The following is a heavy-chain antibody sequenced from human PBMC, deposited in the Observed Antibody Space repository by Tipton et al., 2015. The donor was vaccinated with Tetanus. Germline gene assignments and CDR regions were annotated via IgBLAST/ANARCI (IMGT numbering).Heavy chain of an antibody. D-gene: IGHD7-27*01. CDR2: MYSGGDT. J-gene: IGHJ3*01. Sequence: GSLRLSCVASGFIVSSHYMSWVRQAPGKGLEWVSVMYSGGDTYYVDSVKGRFSISRDNAKNTLYLQMNSLRVEDTAVYYCARLGRKSLGAFDVWGQGTLVSVSS. V-gene: IGHV3-53*01. CDR1: GFIVSSHY. CDR3: ARLGRKSLGAFDV.